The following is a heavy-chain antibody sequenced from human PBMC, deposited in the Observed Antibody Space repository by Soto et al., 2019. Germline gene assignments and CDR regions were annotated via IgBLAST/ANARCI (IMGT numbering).Heavy chain of an antibody. J-gene: IGHJ6*03. CDR1: GGYFRGYY. V-gene: IGHV4-34*01. D-gene: IGHD4-17*01. CDR3: ARAPSYGDYSYYYYMDV. CDR2: INHSGST. Sequence: PSETLSLTCAVYGGYFRGYYWSWIRQPPGKGLEWIGEINHSGSTNYNPSLKSRVTISVDTSKNQFSLKLSSVTAADTAVYYCARAPSYGDYSYYYYMDVWGKGTTVTVSS.